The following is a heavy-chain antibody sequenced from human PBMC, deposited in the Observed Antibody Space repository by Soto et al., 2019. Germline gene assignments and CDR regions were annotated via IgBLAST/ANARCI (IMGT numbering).Heavy chain of an antibody. CDR3: ARDRVREYYSTSSYGSWAFEI. J-gene: IGHJ3*02. D-gene: IGHD6-6*01. Sequence: GASVKVSCKASGGTFSTYAINWVRQAPGQGLEWMGGIIPIFGTANYAHKFQGRVTITADKSTSTAYMELNSLRSEDTAVYYCARDRVREYYSTSSYGSWAFEIWGQGTMVTVSS. CDR1: GGTFSTYA. V-gene: IGHV1-69*06. CDR2: IIPIFGTA.